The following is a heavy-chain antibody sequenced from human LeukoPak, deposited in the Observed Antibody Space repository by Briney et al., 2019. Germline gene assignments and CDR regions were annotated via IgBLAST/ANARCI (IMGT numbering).Heavy chain of an antibody. CDR3: ARLYDSTGYYTLHYYYYMDV. CDR1: GYSFSSYW. Sequence: GESLKISCKGSGYSFSSYWIAWVRQMPGKGLGWMGIIYPGDSDTRYSPSFRGQVTISADKSINTAYLQWSSLKASDTAMYYCARLYDSTGYYTLHYYYYMDVWGKGTTVTVSS. V-gene: IGHV5-51*01. CDR2: IYPGDSDT. D-gene: IGHD3-22*01. J-gene: IGHJ6*03.